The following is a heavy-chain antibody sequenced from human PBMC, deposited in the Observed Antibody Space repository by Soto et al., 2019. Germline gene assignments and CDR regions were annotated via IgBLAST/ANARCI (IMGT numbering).Heavy chain of an antibody. V-gene: IGHV3-11*01. CDR3: ARVGANSSSWYISFFWFDP. CDR1: GFTFSDYY. D-gene: IGHD6-13*01. Sequence: QVQLVESGGGLVKPGGCLRLSCAASGFTFSDYYMSWIRQAPGKGLEWVSYISSSGSTIYYADSVKGRFTISRDNAKNSLDLQMNSLRAEDTAVYYCARVGANSSSWYISFFWFDPWGQGTLVTVSS. J-gene: IGHJ5*02. CDR2: ISSSGSTI.